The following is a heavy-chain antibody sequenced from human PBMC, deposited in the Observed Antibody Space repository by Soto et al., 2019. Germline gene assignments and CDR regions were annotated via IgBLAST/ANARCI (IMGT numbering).Heavy chain of an antibody. D-gene: IGHD3-9*01. CDR1: GYTLTELS. V-gene: IGHV1-24*01. CDR3: ATGPVLRYFDWFPSALDY. J-gene: IGHJ4*02. Sequence: GASVKVSCKVSGYTLTELSMHWVRQAPGKGLEWMGGFDPEDGETIYAQKFQGRVTMTEDTSTDTAYMELSSLRSEDTAVYYCATGPVLRYFDWFPSALDYWGQGPLVTVSS. CDR2: FDPEDGET.